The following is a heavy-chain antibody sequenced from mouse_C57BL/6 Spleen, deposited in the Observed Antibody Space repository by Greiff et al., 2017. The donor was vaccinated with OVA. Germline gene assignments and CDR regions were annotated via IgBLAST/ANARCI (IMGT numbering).Heavy chain of an antibody. V-gene: IGHV5-17*01. Sequence: EVHLVESGGGLVKPGGSLKLSCAASGFTFSDYGMHWVRQAPEKGLEWVAYISSGSSTIYYADTVKGRFTISRDNAKNTLFLQMTSLRSEDTAIYDCARRGQYCGCSDWYFDVWGTGTTVTVAS. CDR1: GFTFSDYG. CDR2: ISSGSSTI. CDR3: ARRGQYCGCSDWYFDV. J-gene: IGHJ1*03. D-gene: IGHD1-1*01.